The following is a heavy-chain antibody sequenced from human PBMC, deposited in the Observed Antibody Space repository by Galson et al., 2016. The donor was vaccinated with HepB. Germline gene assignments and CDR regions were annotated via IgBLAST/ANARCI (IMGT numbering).Heavy chain of an antibody. CDR3: ARDAYSSRFVYWFDP. V-gene: IGHV3-7*01. J-gene: IGHJ5*02. D-gene: IGHD6-13*01. CDR2: IKEDGSEK. CDR1: GFTFSSYW. Sequence: SLRLSCAASGFTFSSYWMSWVRQAPGKGLEWVANIKEDGSEKYYVDSVKGRFTISRDNAKNSLYLQMNSLRAEDTAVYYCARDAYSSRFVYWFDPWGQGTLVTVSS.